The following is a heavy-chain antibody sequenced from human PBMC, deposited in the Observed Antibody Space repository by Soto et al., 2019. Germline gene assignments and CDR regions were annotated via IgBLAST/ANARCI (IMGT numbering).Heavy chain of an antibody. Sequence: ASVKASCKASGYTFTNYYMHWVRQAPGQGLEWMGIINPSGGSTSYAQKFQGRVTMTRDTSTSTVYMELSSLRSEDTAVYYCAHIAAADPLRMDVWGKGTTVTVSS. J-gene: IGHJ6*03. D-gene: IGHD6-13*01. CDR3: AHIAAADPLRMDV. CDR2: INPSGGST. V-gene: IGHV1-46*01. CDR1: GYTFTNYY.